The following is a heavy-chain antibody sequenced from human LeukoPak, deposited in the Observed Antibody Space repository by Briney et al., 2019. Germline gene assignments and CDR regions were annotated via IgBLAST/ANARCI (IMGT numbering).Heavy chain of an antibody. CDR3: ARDGGATMVRGVATYDS. CDR1: GFTFNNYA. Sequence: GGSLRLSCAASGFTFNNYAMHWVRQAPGKGLEWVSYISRSSSTIHYADSVKGRFTISRDNAKSSLFLQMNSLRAEDMAVYYCARDGGATMVRGVATYDSWGQGTLVTVSS. CDR2: ISRSSSTI. J-gene: IGHJ4*02. V-gene: IGHV3-48*04. D-gene: IGHD3-10*01.